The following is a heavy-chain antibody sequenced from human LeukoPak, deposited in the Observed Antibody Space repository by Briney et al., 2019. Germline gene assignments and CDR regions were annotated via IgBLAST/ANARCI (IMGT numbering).Heavy chain of an antibody. V-gene: IGHV1-69*13. Sequence: ASVKVSCKASGYTFTSYDINWVRQAPGQGLEWMGGIIPIFGTANYAQKFQGRVTITADESTSTAYMELSSLRSEDTAVYYCARHDYYDSSGQYQGAFDIWGQGTMVTVSS. D-gene: IGHD3-22*01. CDR3: ARHDYYDSSGQYQGAFDI. CDR2: IIPIFGTA. J-gene: IGHJ3*02. CDR1: GYTFTSYD.